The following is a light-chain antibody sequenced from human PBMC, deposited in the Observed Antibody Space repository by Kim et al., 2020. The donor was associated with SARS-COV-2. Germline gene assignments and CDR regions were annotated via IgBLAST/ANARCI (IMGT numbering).Light chain of an antibody. J-gene: IGLJ1*01. CDR3: SSYTSSSTPRYV. Sequence: ITIPCTGTSSDVSGYNYVSWYQQHPGKAPKLMMYDVSNRPSGVSNRFSGSKSGNTASLTIYGLQAEDEADYYCSSYTSSSTPRYVFGTGTKVTVL. CDR2: DVS. V-gene: IGLV2-14*03. CDR1: SSDVSGYNY.